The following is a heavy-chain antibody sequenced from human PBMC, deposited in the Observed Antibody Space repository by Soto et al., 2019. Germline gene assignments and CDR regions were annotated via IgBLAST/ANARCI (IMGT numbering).Heavy chain of an antibody. J-gene: IGHJ4*02. CDR1: GGSVSSGSYY. V-gene: IGHV4-61*01. D-gene: IGHD2-15*01. CDR2: IYYSGST. Sequence: SETLSLPCTVSGGSVSSGSYYWSWVRQPPGKGLEWIGYIYYSGSTNYNPSLKSRVTISVDTSKNQFSLKLSSVTAADTAVYYCAREGGGIVAKYFDYWGQGTLVTVSS. CDR3: AREGGGIVAKYFDY.